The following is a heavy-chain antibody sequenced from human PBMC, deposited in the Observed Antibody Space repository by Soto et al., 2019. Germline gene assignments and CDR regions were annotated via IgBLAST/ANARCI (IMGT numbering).Heavy chain of an antibody. CDR1: GDSISSSTYY. Sequence: SETLSLTCTVSGDSISSSTYYWGWIRQPPGRGLEWIATIFSTGTTHYNPSLKSRVTISVDTSKNQFSLNLYFVTAADTAMYYCARDDYGDGFSYWGQGTPVTVSS. J-gene: IGHJ4*02. V-gene: IGHV4-39*01. CDR2: IFSTGTT. D-gene: IGHD4-17*01. CDR3: ARDDYGDGFSY.